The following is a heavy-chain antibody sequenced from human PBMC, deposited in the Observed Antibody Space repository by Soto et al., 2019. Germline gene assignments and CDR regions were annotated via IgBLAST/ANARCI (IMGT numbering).Heavy chain of an antibody. V-gene: IGHV3-48*02. Sequence: EVQLVESGGGLVQPGGSLRLSCAASGFTFSSYSMNWVRQAPGKGLEWVSYISSSSSTIYYADSVKGRFTISRDNAKNSLYLQMNSLRDEDTAVYYCASEQRIAARPGGFDYWGQGTLVTVSS. CDR3: ASEQRIAARPGGFDY. CDR1: GFTFSSYS. J-gene: IGHJ4*02. D-gene: IGHD6-6*01. CDR2: ISSSSSTI.